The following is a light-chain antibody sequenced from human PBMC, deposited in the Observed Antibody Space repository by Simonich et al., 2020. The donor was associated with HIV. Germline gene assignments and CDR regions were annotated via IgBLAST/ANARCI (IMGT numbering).Light chain of an antibody. CDR2: ELS. CDR1: QSLLHSDVQTY. J-gene: IGKJ4*01. Sequence: DIVMTQTPLSLSVSPGQPASISCKSNQSLLHSDVQTYLYWFLQKPGQSPNLLIYELSCRFSGVPDKFSGSGSGTNFTLKISRVEAEDVGVYYCMQGIQLRLTFGGGTKVEIK. CDR3: MQGIQLRLT. V-gene: IGKV2-29*02.